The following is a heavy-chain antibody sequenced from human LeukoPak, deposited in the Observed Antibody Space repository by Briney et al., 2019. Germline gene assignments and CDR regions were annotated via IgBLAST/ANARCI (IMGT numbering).Heavy chain of an antibody. V-gene: IGHV1-18*01. J-gene: IGHJ3*02. CDR2: ISIYNGHT. D-gene: IGHD1-26*01. CDR1: GYTFTNYG. CDR3: ARGGRWELPRPYAFDI. Sequence: PRASVKVSCKASGYTFTNYGISWVRQAPGQGLEWMGWISIYNGHTNYAQKLQGRVTMTTDTSTSTAYMDLRSLKSDNTAVYYCARGGRWELPRPYAFDIWGQGTMVTVSS.